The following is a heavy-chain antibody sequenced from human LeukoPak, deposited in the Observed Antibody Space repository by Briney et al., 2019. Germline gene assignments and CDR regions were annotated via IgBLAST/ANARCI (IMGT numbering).Heavy chain of an antibody. D-gene: IGHD6-19*01. CDR2: ITSGITA. J-gene: IGHJ6*02. CDR1: GFAFSSYA. CDR3: AKDLASGWTYYYYGMDV. V-gene: IGHV3-23*01. Sequence: GGSLRLSCAASGFAFSSYAMTWVRQAPGQGLEWVSVITSGITAFYADSVRGRFTISRDNSKNTLYLQMNSLRAEDTAVYYCAKDLASGWTYYYYGMDVWGRGTTVTVSS.